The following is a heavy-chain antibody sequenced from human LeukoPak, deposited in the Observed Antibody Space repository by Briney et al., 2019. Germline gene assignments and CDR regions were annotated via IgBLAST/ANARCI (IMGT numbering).Heavy chain of an antibody. CDR1: GFTLSSYA. CDR2: ILYEGSNK. J-gene: IGHJ6*02. Sequence: PGRSLRLSCAASGFTLSSYAMHWVRQAPGKGLEWVAVILYEGSNKSYADSVKGRFTISTDNPKNTLYLQMNSLRTEDTAVYDCARDEVESGQCVVIGGYYYYCCMDVWGQGTTVSVSS. D-gene: IGHD3-3*01. V-gene: IGHV3-30-3*01. CDR3: ARDEVESGQCVVIGGYYYYCCMDV.